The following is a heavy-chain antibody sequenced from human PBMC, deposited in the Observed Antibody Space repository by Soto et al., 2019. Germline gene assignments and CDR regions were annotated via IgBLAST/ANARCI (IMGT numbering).Heavy chain of an antibody. J-gene: IGHJ5*02. Sequence: ASVKVSCKASGYTFTSYAMHWVRQAPGQRLEWMGWINAGNGNTKYSQKFQGRVTITRDTSASTAYMELNSLRSEDTAVYYCARAPFSPGGNWFDPWGQGTLVTSPQ. D-gene: IGHD2-15*01. CDR1: GYTFTSYA. V-gene: IGHV1-3*01. CDR2: INAGNGNT. CDR3: ARAPFSPGGNWFDP.